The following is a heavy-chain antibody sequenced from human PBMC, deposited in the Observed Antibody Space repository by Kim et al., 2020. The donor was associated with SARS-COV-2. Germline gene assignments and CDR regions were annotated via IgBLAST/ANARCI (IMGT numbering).Heavy chain of an antibody. D-gene: IGHD6-19*01. CDR1: GFTFSSYD. J-gene: IGHJ6*02. CDR2: IGTAGDT. V-gene: IGHV3-13*01. Sequence: GGSLRLSCAASGFTFSSYDMHWVRQATGKGLEWVSAIGTAGDTYYPGSVKGRFTISRENAKNSLYLQMNSLRAGDTAVYYCARAGIAVAGTSVRYYYYGMDVWGQGTTVTVSS. CDR3: ARAGIAVAGTSVRYYYYGMDV.